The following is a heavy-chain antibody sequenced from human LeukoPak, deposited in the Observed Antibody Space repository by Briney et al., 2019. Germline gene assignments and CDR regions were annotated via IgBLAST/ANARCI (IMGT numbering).Heavy chain of an antibody. V-gene: IGHV1-18*01. CDR3: ARVEYCNVGNCYFRPGAY. Sequence: SVKVSCKAAGYTFGNYGIKWVRQAPGQGLEWVGLISCFNGSTNYAQNFHDRVTMNTDTSTTTAYMELRNLRSDDTAVYYCARVEYCNVGNCYFRPGAYWGQGTLVTVSS. CDR1: GYTFGNYG. CDR2: ISCFNGST. J-gene: IGHJ4*02. D-gene: IGHD2-15*01.